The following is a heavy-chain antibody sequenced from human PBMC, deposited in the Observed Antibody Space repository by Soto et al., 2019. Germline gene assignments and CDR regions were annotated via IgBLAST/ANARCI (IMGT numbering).Heavy chain of an antibody. Sequence: VQLVDSGGGLVRPGGSLRLSCAVSGFTFSDYYMAWVRKTPGKGLEWMAYIVSGSTYTNYADSVKGRFTISRDNDRESLFLEMNSLRADDTALYYCARVDGESRVDVWGQGTTVSVS. CDR2: IVSGSTYT. CDR3: ARVDGESRVDV. J-gene: IGHJ6*02. CDR1: GFTFSDYY. D-gene: IGHD2-21*01. V-gene: IGHV3-11*06.